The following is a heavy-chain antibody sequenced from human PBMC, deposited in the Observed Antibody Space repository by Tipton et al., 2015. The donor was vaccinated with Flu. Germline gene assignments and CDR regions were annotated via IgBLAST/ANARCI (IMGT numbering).Heavy chain of an antibody. V-gene: IGHV4-59*01. CDR1: GGSISSYY. CDR2: IYYSGST. Sequence: LRLSCTVSGGSISSYYWSWIRQPPGKGLEWIGYIYYSGSTNYNPSLKSRVTISVDTSKNQFSLKLSSVTAADTAVYYCARDLGEDYGDKYGMDVWGQGTTVTVSS. D-gene: IGHD4-17*01. J-gene: IGHJ6*02. CDR3: ARDLGEDYGDKYGMDV.